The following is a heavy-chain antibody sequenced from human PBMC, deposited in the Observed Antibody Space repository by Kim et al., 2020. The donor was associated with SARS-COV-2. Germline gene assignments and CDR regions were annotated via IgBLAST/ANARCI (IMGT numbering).Heavy chain of an antibody. CDR3: AKSGAVGYSSTWPTYYFDS. CDR1: GFTFSSYG. D-gene: IGHD6-13*01. Sequence: GGSLRLSCAASGFTFSSYGIHWVRQAPGKGLEWVALISYDESNKFYADSVKGRFSISRDNSKNTLYLQMNSLRTEDTAVYYCAKSGAVGYSSTWPTYYFDSWGQGTQDTVSS. V-gene: IGHV3-30*18. J-gene: IGHJ4*02. CDR2: ISYDESNK.